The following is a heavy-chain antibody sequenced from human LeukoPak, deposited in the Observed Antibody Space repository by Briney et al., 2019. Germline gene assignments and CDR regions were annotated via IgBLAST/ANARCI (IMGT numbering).Heavy chain of an antibody. J-gene: IGHJ4*02. CDR1: GFTFSSYG. CDR2: IRYDGSNK. Sequence: GGSLRLSCAASGFTFSSYGMHWVRQAPGKGLEWVAFIRYDGSNKYYADPVKGRFTISRDNAKNSLYLQMNSLSAEDMALYYCAKDIAYDILTGEFRFDYWGQGTLVTVSS. D-gene: IGHD3-9*01. V-gene: IGHV3-30*02. CDR3: AKDIAYDILTGEFRFDY.